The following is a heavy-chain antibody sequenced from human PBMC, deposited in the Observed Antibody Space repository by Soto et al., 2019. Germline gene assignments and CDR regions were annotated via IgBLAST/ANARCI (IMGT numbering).Heavy chain of an antibody. CDR1: GFSLSTSGVG. CDR2: IFWDDDK. CDR3: AHIQGGYDYIWGCYRYGAFDI. D-gene: IGHD3-16*02. V-gene: IGHV2-5*02. J-gene: IGHJ3*02. Sequence: QITLKESGPTLVKPTQTLTLTFTNYGFSLSTSGVGVGWIRQPQGKALEWLELIFWDDDKRYSPSAKSRPTITKVTSKNQEVPTMTYKDPVDTSTYYCAHIQGGYDYIWGCYRYGAFDICGQGTMVTVSS.